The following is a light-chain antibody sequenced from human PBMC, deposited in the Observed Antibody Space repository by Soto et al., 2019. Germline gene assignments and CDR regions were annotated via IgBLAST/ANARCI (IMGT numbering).Light chain of an antibody. CDR2: RAS. Sequence: DVVMTQSPLFLPVTLGEPASISCRSSQSLVYSDGNTYLDWFHQRPGQSPRRLIYRASNRDTGVPDRFSGSWSGTSFRLKISRVEAEDVGVYYCMQANFWPPVTFGQGTKLEI. CDR1: QSLVYSDGNTY. J-gene: IGKJ2*01. CDR3: MQANFWPPVT. V-gene: IGKV2-30*01.